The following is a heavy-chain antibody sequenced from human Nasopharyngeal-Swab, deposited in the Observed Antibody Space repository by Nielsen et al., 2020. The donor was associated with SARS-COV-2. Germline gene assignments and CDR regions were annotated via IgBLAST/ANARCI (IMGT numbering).Heavy chain of an antibody. Sequence: GESLKISCTASGFTFSDYAMSWVRQAPGQGLQWVSGISSNGGTESYADSVKGRFSISRDNTKNTLFLQVNSPSAEDTAVYYCAKDSTASSGGGGGFDAWGQGALVTVSS. CDR2: ISSNGGTE. D-gene: IGHD6-6*01. V-gene: IGHV3-23*01. J-gene: IGHJ4*02. CDR3: AKDSTASSGGGGGFDA. CDR1: GFTFSDYA.